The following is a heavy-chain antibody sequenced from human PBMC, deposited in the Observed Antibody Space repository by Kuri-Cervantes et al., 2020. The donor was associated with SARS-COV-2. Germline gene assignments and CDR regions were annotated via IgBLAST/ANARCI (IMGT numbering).Heavy chain of an antibody. CDR1: GFTFSSYW. J-gene: IGHJ4*01. CDR2: ISASGDFT. D-gene: IGHD6-13*01. Sequence: GESLKISCAASGFTFSSYWMHWVRQAPGKGLVWVSVISASGDFTYFADSVKGRFTISRDNSKNTLYLQMNSLRAEDTALYYCAKGLSSSWYVGFDYWGQGTLVTVSS. V-gene: IGHV3-23*01. CDR3: AKGLSSSWYVGFDY.